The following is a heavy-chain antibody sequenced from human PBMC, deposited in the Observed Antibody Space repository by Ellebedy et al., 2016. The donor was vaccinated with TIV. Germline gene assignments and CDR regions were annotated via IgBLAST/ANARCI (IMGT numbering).Heavy chain of an antibody. J-gene: IGHJ6*04. CDR3: ARYCSGGSCLSTGCYDGMDV. CDR1: GFTFRDFA. D-gene: IGHD2-15*01. V-gene: IGHV3-23*01. Sequence: GESLKISCAASGFTFRDFAMNSVRQAPGKGLEWFSAILPSGDITYFAASVKGRFTISRDNSKNTLYLQMNSLRAEDTAVYYCARYCSGGSCLSTGCYDGMDVWGKGTTVTVSS. CDR2: ILPSGDIT.